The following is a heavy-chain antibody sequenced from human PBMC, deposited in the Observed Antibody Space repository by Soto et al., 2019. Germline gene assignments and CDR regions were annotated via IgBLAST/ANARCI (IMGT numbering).Heavy chain of an antibody. CDR2: IYYSGST. V-gene: IGHV4-59*08. Sequence: PSETLSLTCTVSGGSISSYYWSWIRQPPGKGLEWIGYIYYSGSTNYNPSLKSRVTISVDTSKNQFSLKLSSVTAADTAVYYCARLWGWSADYCGRGTLVTVSS. CDR1: GGSISSYY. CDR3: ARLWGWSADY. J-gene: IGHJ4*02. D-gene: IGHD3-16*01.